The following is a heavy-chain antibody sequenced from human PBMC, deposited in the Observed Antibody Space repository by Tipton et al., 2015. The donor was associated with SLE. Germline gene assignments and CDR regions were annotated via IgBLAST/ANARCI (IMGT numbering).Heavy chain of an antibody. J-gene: IGHJ4*02. Sequence: SCAASGFTFSSYAISWVRQAPGQGLEWMGGIIPIFGTANYAQKFQGRVTITADESTSTAYMELSSLRSEDTAVYYCARGIAAASGDYFDYWGQGTLVTVSS. D-gene: IGHD6-13*01. CDR2: IIPIFGTA. V-gene: IGHV1-69*01. CDR1: GFTFSSYA. CDR3: ARGIAAASGDYFDY.